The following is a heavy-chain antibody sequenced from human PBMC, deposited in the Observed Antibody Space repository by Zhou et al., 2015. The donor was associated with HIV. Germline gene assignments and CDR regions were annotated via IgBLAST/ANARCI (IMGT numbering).Heavy chain of an antibody. D-gene: IGHD3-10*01. J-gene: IGHJ6*02. CDR3: ARDSGIWFGDSRYYYGMDV. CDR2: IIPIFGTA. Sequence: QVQLVQSGAEVKRPGSSVKVSCQASGVTFTNYAISWVRQAPGQGLEWMGGIIPIFGTANYAQKFQGRVTITADESTSTAYMELSSLRSEDTAVYYCARDSGIWFGDSRYYYGMDVWGQGTTVTVSS. V-gene: IGHV1-69*01. CDR1: GVTFTNYA.